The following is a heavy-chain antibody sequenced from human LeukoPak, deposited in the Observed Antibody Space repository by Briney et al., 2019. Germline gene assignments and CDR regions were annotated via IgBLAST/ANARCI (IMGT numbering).Heavy chain of an antibody. Sequence: ASVKVSCKASGYTFTSYGISWVRQAPGQGLEWMGWISAYNGNTNYAQKFQGRVTMTEDTSTDTAYMELSSLRSEDTAVYYCATETYYYDSSGYFTTFDYWGQGTLVTVSS. CDR2: ISAYNGNT. J-gene: IGHJ4*02. CDR1: GYTFTSYG. V-gene: IGHV1-18*01. D-gene: IGHD3-22*01. CDR3: ATETYYYDSSGYFTTFDY.